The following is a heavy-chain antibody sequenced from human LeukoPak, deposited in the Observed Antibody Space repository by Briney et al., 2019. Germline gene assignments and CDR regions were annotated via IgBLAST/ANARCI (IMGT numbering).Heavy chain of an antibody. V-gene: IGHV3-30*02. J-gene: IGHJ6*03. D-gene: IGHD6-19*01. Sequence: GGSLRLSCAASGFTFSSYGMHWVRQAPGKGLEWVAFIRYDGSNKYYADSVKGRFTISRDNSKNTLYLQMNSLRAEDTAVYYCAKEDGIAVAGKKGYYYYMDVWGKGTTVTISS. CDR2: IRYDGSNK. CDR3: AKEDGIAVAGKKGYYYYMDV. CDR1: GFTFSSYG.